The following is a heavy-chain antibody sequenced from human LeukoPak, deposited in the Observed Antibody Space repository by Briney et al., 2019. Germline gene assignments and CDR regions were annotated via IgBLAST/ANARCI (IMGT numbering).Heavy chain of an antibody. CDR2: IYTSGST. V-gene: IGHV4-61*02. Sequence: PSETLSLTCTVSGDSISSGTYYWIWIRQPAGKGLEWIGRIYTSGSTNYNPSPKSRVTMSVDTSKNQFSLKLSSVTAADTAVYYCASINCSSTSCYLDYWGQGTLVTVSS. J-gene: IGHJ4*02. CDR1: GDSISSGTYY. CDR3: ASINCSSTSCYLDY. D-gene: IGHD2-2*01.